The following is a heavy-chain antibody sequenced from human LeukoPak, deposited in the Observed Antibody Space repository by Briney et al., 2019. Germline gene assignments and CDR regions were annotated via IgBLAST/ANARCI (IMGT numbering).Heavy chain of an antibody. CDR3: AREKYYYDSSGYNAFDI. D-gene: IGHD3-22*01. V-gene: IGHV4-59*01. CDR2: IYYSGST. Sequence: SETLSLTCTVSGGSISSYYWGWIRQPPGKGLEWIGYIYYSGSTSYNPSLKSRVTISVDTSKNQFSLKLSSVTAADTAVYYCAREKYYYDSSGYNAFDIWGQGTMVTVSS. J-gene: IGHJ3*02. CDR1: GGSISSYY.